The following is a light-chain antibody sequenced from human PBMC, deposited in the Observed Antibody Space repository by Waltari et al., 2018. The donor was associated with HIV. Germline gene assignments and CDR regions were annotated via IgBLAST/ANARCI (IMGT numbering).Light chain of an antibody. CDR2: DVN. CDR1: SSDIGSYNS. Sequence: QSALTQPPSSSGSPGHSVTISCTGHSSDIGSYNSVAWYQQYPGKAPKLMIYDVNKRPSGVPDRFSGSKSGNTASLTVSGLQAEDEADYYCASHAGSKDVFGGGTKLTVL. CDR3: ASHAGSKDV. V-gene: IGLV2-8*01. J-gene: IGLJ2*01.